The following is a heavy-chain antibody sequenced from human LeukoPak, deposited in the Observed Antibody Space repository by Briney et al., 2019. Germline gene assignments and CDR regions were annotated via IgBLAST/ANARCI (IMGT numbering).Heavy chain of an antibody. CDR1: GGSISSYY. Sequence: SETLSLTCTVPGGSISSYYWSWIRQPPGKGLEWIGYIYYSGSTNYNPSLKSRVTISVDTSKNQFSLKLSSVTAADTAVYYCARSYYDILTGYSPYYYGMDVWGQGTTVTVSS. CDR2: IYYSGST. D-gene: IGHD3-9*01. J-gene: IGHJ6*02. V-gene: IGHV4-59*01. CDR3: ARSYYDILTGYSPYYYGMDV.